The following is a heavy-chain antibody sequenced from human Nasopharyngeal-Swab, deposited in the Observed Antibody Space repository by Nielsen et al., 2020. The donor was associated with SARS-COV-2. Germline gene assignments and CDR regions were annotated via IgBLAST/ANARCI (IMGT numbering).Heavy chain of an antibody. CDR2: IYTSGST. CDR1: GGSISSGSYY. CDR3: ARAPDTGYSSGWYVGPFDP. V-gene: IGHV4-61*02. D-gene: IGHD6-19*01. J-gene: IGHJ5*02. Sequence: SETLSLTCTVSGGSISSGSYYWSWIRQPAGKGLEWIGRIYTSGSTNYNPSLKSRVTISVDTSKNQFSLKLSSVTAADTAVYYCARAPDTGYSSGWYVGPFDPWGQGTLVTVSS.